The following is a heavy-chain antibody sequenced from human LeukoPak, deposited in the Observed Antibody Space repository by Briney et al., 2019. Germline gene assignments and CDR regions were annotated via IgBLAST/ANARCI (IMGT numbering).Heavy chain of an antibody. Sequence: GXVGVGWIRQPPGKALEWLALNYWDDDKRYSPSLRSRLTITKDTSKNQVVLTVTKMDPVDTATYYCAHLDSPGTFDIWGQGTMVTVSS. D-gene: IGHD3/OR15-3a*01. V-gene: IGHV2-5*02. CDR3: AHLDSPGTFDI. CDR2: NYWDDDK. CDR1: GXVG. J-gene: IGHJ3*02.